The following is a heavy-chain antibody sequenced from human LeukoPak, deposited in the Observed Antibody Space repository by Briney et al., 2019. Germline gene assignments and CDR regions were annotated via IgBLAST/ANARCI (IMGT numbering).Heavy chain of an antibody. D-gene: IGHD3-22*01. V-gene: IGHV4-30-2*01. CDR1: GGSISSGGYS. J-gene: IGHJ4*02. CDR3: ARGVYYYDSSGYSFDY. Sequence: PSQTLSLTCAVSGGSISSGGYSWSWIRQPPGNGLEWIGYTYHSGSTYYNPSLKSRVTISVDRSKNQFSLKLSSVTAADTAVYYCARGVYYYDSSGYSFDYWGQGTLVTVSS. CDR2: TYHSGST.